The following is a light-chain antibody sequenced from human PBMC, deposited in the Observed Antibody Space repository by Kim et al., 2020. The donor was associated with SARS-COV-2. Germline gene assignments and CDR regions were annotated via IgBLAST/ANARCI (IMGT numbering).Light chain of an antibody. Sequence: GQSITISLTGTSSDVGAYEYVSWYQQYPGKAPKLIIYDVIKRPSGVSDRFSGSKSGNTASLTISGLQAEDEADYYCSSYRSVNTYVFGTGTKVTVL. V-gene: IGLV2-14*03. CDR2: DVI. CDR3: SSYRSVNTYV. J-gene: IGLJ1*01. CDR1: SSDVGAYEY.